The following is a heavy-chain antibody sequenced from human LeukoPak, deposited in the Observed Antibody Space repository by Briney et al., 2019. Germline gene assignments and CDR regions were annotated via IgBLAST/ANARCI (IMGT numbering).Heavy chain of an antibody. J-gene: IGHJ4*02. CDR2: ISGSGGGT. CDR1: GFTFSSYA. Sequence: GGSLRLSCAASGFTFSSYAMSWVRQAPGKGLAWVSAISGSGGGTYYADSVKGRFTISRDNSNNTLYLQMNSLRADDTAVYYCAKGGLLWFGEVKPIDYWGQGTLVTVSS. V-gene: IGHV3-23*01. D-gene: IGHD3-10*01. CDR3: AKGGLLWFGEVKPIDY.